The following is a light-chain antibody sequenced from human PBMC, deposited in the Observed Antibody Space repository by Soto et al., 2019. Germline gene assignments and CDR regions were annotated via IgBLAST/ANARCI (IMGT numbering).Light chain of an antibody. CDR1: QSLNTNS. CDR2: AAS. CDR3: QQYNASPLT. Sequence: EIVLTQSPATLSVSPGERATLSCRASQSLNTNSLAWYQQKPGQTPRLLIYAASTRDTDIPDRFIGSGSGTDFALTITRLEPEDFALYYCQQYNASPLTFGPGTKVDIK. V-gene: IGKV3-20*01. J-gene: IGKJ3*01.